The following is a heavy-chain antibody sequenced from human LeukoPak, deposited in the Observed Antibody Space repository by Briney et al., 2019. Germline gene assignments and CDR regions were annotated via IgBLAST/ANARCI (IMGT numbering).Heavy chain of an antibody. D-gene: IGHD3-10*01. Sequence: GESLKISCKGSGYSFTSYWIGWVRQMPGKGLEWMGIIYPGDSDTRYSPSFQGQVTISADKSISTAYLQRSSLKASDTAMYYCARRMVRGVIITAFDYWGQGTLVTVSS. CDR2: IYPGDSDT. J-gene: IGHJ4*02. CDR1: GYSFTSYW. V-gene: IGHV5-51*01. CDR3: ARRMVRGVIITAFDY.